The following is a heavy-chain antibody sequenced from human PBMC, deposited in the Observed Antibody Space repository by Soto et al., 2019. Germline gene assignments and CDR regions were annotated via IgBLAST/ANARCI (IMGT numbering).Heavy chain of an antibody. Sequence: QVQLVQSGAEVKKPGASVKVSCKASGYTVTRYDINWVRQATGQGLEWMGWMNPNSGNTGYAQKFQGRVTMTRNTSISTAYMELSSLRSEDTAVYFCARVEAARYYYGMDVWGQGTTVTVSS. V-gene: IGHV1-8*01. CDR2: MNPNSGNT. CDR3: ARVEAARYYYGMDV. D-gene: IGHD2-15*01. CDR1: GYTVTRYD. J-gene: IGHJ6*02.